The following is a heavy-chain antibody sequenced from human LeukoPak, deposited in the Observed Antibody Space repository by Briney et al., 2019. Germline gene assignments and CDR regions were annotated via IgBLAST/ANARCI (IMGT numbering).Heavy chain of an antibody. V-gene: IGHV4-34*01. CDR1: GGSFSGYF. CDR3: ARGPLPTPNWFDP. CDR2: INHSGST. J-gene: IGHJ5*02. Sequence: PSETLSLTCAVYGGSFSGYFWSWIRQPPGKGLEWIGEINHSGSTNYNPSLKSRVTISVDTSKNQFSLKLSSVTAADTAVCYCARGPLPTPNWFDPWGQGTLVTVSS. D-gene: IGHD1-26*01.